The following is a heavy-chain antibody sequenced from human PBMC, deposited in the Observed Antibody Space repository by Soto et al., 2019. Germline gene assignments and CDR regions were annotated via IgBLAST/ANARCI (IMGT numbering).Heavy chain of an antibody. CDR1: GYTFTSYG. Sequence: ASVKVSCKASGYTFTSYGIHWVRQAPGQRLEWTGWINAGNGNTKYSEKFQGRVTITRDTSASTAYLELSSLRSDDTAIYYCARMATFGSLNWFDPWGQGTLVTVSS. V-gene: IGHV1-3*01. J-gene: IGHJ5*02. CDR2: INAGNGNT. D-gene: IGHD3-16*01. CDR3: ARMATFGSLNWFDP.